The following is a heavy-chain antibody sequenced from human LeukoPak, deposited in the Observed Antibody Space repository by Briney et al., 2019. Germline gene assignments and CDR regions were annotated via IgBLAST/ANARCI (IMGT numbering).Heavy chain of an antibody. J-gene: IGHJ4*02. CDR3: AKANYYDILTGYWAFDY. Sequence: PGGSLRLSCAASGFTFSSYGMSWVRQAPGKGLEWVSGISGSGGSTYYADSVKGRFTISRDSSKNTLYLQMNSLRAEDTAVYYCAKANYYDILTGYWAFDYWGQGTLVTVSS. V-gene: IGHV3-23*01. CDR2: ISGSGGST. CDR1: GFTFSSYG. D-gene: IGHD3-9*01.